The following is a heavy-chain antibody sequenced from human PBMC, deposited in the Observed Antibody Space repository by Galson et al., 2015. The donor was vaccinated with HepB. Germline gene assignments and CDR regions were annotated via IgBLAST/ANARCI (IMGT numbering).Heavy chain of an antibody. CDR1: GFAFSHHA. CDR2: IRGSGDDS. Sequence: SLRLSCAASGFAFSHHAMSWFRQAPGNGAEWVANIRGSGDDSKYADSGKGRFTISRDNVETMVFVQMNSLRVEDTAGYYCAVERTYHDFWMGFDLWDQGTMVTFSS. D-gene: IGHD3-3*01. CDR3: AVERTYHDFWMGFDL. V-gene: IGHV3-23*01. J-gene: IGHJ3*01.